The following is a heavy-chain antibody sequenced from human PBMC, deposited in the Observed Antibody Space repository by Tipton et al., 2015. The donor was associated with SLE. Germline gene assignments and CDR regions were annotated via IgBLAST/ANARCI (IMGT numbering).Heavy chain of an antibody. J-gene: IGHJ3*02. CDR1: GYTFTSYD. CDR3: AREAGLSGYEGDAFDI. Sequence: QVQLVQSGAEVKKPGASVKVSCRASGYTFTSYDISWVRQAPGQGLEWMGRISSYNGDTNSAQNLQGRVTMTTDTSTSTAYMELRSLRSDDTAVYYCAREAGLSGYEGDAFDIWGQGTMVTVSS. CDR2: ISSYNGDT. V-gene: IGHV1-18*01. D-gene: IGHD3-10*01.